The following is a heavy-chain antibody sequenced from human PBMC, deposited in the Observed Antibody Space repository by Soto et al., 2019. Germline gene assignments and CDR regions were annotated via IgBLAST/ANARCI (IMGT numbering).Heavy chain of an antibody. J-gene: IGHJ6*02. Sequence: GGSLRLSCAASGFTFSNAWMNWVRQAPGKGLEWVGRIKSKTDGGTTDYAAPVKGRFTISRDDSKNTLYLQMNSLKTEDTAVYYCTTVNTMVRGAHNYYYYYYGMDVWGQGTTVTVSS. CDR3: TTVNTMVRGAHNYYYYYYGMDV. D-gene: IGHD3-10*01. CDR2: IKSKTDGGTT. V-gene: IGHV3-15*07. CDR1: GFTFSNAW.